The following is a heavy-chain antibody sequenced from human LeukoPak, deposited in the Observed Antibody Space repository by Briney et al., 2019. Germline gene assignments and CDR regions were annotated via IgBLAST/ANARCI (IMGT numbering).Heavy chain of an antibody. D-gene: IGHD3-22*01. CDR3: ASYDSSGYYHSEAFDI. Sequence: GASVKVSCKASGYTFTGYYMHWVRQASGQGLEWMGWINPNSGGTNYAQKFQGRVTMTRDTSISTAYMELSRLRSDDTAVYYCASYDSSGYYHSEAFDIWGQGTMVTVSS. CDR2: INPNSGGT. CDR1: GYTFTGYY. J-gene: IGHJ3*02. V-gene: IGHV1-2*02.